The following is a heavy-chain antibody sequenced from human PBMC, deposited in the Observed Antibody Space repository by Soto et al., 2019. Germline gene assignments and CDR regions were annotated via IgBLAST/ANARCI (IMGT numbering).Heavy chain of an antibody. J-gene: IGHJ4*02. Sequence: QVQLQESRPGLVKPSETLSLTCTVSGASVSTGSSYWSWIRQPPGKGLEWLGHIYYSGSTSSNPSVKSRVTMSVHTSKSPFSLKLTSVTAAGTSVYFCARRIDYYYYGPAWGQGTLVTVSS. D-gene: IGHD3-22*01. V-gene: IGHV4-61*01. CDR1: GASVSTGSSY. CDR3: ARRIDYYYYGPA. CDR2: IYYSGST.